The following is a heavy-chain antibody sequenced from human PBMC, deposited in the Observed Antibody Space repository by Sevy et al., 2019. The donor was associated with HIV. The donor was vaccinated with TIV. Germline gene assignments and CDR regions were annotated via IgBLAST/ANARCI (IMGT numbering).Heavy chain of an antibody. Sequence: GGSLRLSCAASGFTFSRYWMTWVRQTPGKGLEWVANIKQDGSEKYYVDSVKGRFTISRDNAKKSLYLQMNSLTAEDTAVYYCARDCNSASCLWGLDVWGQGTTVTVSS. CDR2: IKQDGSEK. D-gene: IGHD1-26*01. CDR3: ARDCNSASCLWGLDV. J-gene: IGHJ6*02. V-gene: IGHV3-7*03. CDR1: GFTFSRYW.